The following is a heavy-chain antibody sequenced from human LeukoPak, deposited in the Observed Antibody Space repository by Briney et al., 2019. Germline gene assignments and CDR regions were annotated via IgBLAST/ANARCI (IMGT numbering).Heavy chain of an antibody. V-gene: IGHV3-7*01. CDR3: ARGGTTFEH. J-gene: IGHJ4*02. CDR1: GFTFSVSW. CDR2: IKYDGSEK. D-gene: IGHD1-1*01. Sequence: GGSLRLSCAASGFTFSVSWMSWVRQAPGRGLEWVANIKYDGSEKYYVDSVKGRFTISRDNAKNSLYLQMNSLRAEDTAVYYCARGGTTFEHWGQGTLVTVSS.